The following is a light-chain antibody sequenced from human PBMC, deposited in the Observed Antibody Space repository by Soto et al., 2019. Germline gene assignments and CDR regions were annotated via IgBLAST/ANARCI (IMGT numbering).Light chain of an antibody. Sequence: EIVMTQSPATLSVSPGERATLSCRASQSVSSNLAWYQQKPGQAPRLLIYGASTRATGIPARFSGSGSGTEFTLTISSLPSEDFAVYYCQQYNNWPPWTFAQGTKVEIK. CDR3: QQYNNWPPWT. CDR2: GAS. V-gene: IGKV3-15*01. CDR1: QSVSSN. J-gene: IGKJ1*01.